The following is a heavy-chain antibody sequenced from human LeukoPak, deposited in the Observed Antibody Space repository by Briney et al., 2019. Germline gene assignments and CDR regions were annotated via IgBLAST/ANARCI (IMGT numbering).Heavy chain of an antibody. D-gene: IGHD6-6*01. J-gene: IGHJ4*02. CDR1: GYTFTSYY. V-gene: IGHV1-46*01. CDR3: VREGGIAACLFDY. CDR2: INPSGGST. Sequence: ASVKVSSKASGYTFTSYYMHWVRQAPGQGLEWMGIINPSGGSTSYAQKFQGRVTMNRDTSTSTVYMELSSLRSEDTAVYYCVREGGIAACLFDYWGQGTLVTVSS.